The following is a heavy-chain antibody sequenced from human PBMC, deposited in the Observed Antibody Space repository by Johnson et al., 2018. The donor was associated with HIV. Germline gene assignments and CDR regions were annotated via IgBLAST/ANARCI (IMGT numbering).Heavy chain of an antibody. CDR2: IKQDGSEK. Sequence: VQLVESGGGLVKPGGSLRLSCAASGFTFSSYWMSWVRQAPGKGLEWVANIKQDGSEKYYVDSVKGRFTISRDNAKNSLYLQMNSLRAEDTAVYYCARDEGGSYEADAFDRWGQGTMVPVSS. V-gene: IGHV3-7*05. D-gene: IGHD1-26*01. CDR1: GFTFSSYW. CDR3: ARDEGGSYEADAFDR. J-gene: IGHJ3*02.